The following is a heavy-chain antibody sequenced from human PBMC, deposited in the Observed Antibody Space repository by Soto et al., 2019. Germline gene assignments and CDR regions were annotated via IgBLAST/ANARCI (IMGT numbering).Heavy chain of an antibody. Sequence: ASVKVSCKASGYTFTGYYMHWVRQAPGQGLEWMGWINPNSGGTNYAQKFQGRATMTTDTSTSTAYMELRSLRSDDTAVYYCVKDRDSNSWPSRDVWGPGTTVTVSS. V-gene: IGHV1-2*02. CDR2: INPNSGGT. D-gene: IGHD3-22*01. CDR1: GYTFTGYY. CDR3: VKDRDSNSWPSRDV. J-gene: IGHJ6*02.